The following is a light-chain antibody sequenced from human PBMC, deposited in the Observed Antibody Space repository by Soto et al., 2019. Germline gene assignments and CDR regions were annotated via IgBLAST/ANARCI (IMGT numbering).Light chain of an antibody. Sequence: DIQMTQSPSSLSASVGHRVTITCRASQDISNSLAWNQQKPGKVPKVLIYATSILQSGVPARFSGSGSGTDFTLTISSLQPEDVATYYCQNYNSAPLTFGGGTKVEI. CDR2: ATS. CDR3: QNYNSAPLT. J-gene: IGKJ4*01. CDR1: QDISNS. V-gene: IGKV1-27*01.